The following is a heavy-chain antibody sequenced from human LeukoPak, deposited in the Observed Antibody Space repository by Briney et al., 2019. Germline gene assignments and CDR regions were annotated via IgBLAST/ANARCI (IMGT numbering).Heavy chain of an antibody. J-gene: IGHJ4*02. Sequence: SETLSLTCTVSGGSISSSSHFWRWIRQPPGKGLEWIGSIYYSGNTYYNSALKSRITITVEKYKNQFSRKLSSVTAADTAVYYCARHENIVVVVAATGFDNWGQGTLVTVSS. CDR3: ARHENIVVVVAATGFDN. CDR2: IYYSGNT. CDR1: GGSISSSSHF. V-gene: IGHV4-39*01. D-gene: IGHD2-15*01.